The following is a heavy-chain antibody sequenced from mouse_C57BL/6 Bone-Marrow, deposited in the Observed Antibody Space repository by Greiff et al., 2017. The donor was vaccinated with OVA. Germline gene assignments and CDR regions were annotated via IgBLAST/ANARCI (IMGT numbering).Heavy chain of an antibody. CDR1: GYAFSSSW. J-gene: IGHJ1*03. CDR2: IYPGDGDT. V-gene: IGHV1-82*01. CDR3: ARDTGGYFDV. Sequence: QVQLQQSGPELVKPGASVKISCKASGYAFSSSWMNWVKQRPGKGLEWIGRIYPGDGDTNYNGKFKGKATLTADKSSSTAYMQLSSLTSEDSAVYFCARDTGGYFDVWGTGTTVTVSS.